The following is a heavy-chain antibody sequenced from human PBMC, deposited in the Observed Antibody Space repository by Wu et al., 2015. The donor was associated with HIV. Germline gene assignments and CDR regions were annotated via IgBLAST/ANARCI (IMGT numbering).Heavy chain of an antibody. CDR1: GYSFTDYY. CDR3: ARSHKSLQLRYLGNFDY. D-gene: IGHD2-15*01. J-gene: IGHJ4*02. Sequence: QVQLVQSGAEVKMPGASMKVSCKASGYSFTDYYIYWMRQAPGQGLEWMGWINPKNGGTNYARGFQGRLTMTRDMSTTTVYVELKRLTSEDTAMYFCARSHKSLQLRYLGNFDYWGQGTLVTVSS. V-gene: IGHV1-2*02. CDR2: INPKNGGT.